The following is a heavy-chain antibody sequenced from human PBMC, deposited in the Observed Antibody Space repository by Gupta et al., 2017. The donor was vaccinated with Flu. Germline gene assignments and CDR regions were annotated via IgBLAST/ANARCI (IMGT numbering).Heavy chain of an antibody. CDR2: IYYSGST. Sequence: QVQLQESGPGLVKPSQTLSLTCTVSGGSISSGGYYWSWIRQHPGKGLEWIGYIYYSGSTYYNPSLKSRVTISVDTSKNQFSLKLSSVTAADTAVYYCARDGTNYYDSSSDAFDIWGQGTMVTVSS. J-gene: IGHJ3*02. D-gene: IGHD3-22*01. CDR1: GGSISSGGYY. V-gene: IGHV4-31*03. CDR3: ARDGTNYYDSSSDAFDI.